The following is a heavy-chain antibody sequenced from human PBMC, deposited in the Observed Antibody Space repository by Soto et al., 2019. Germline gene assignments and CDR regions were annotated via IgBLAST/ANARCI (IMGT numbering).Heavy chain of an antibody. D-gene: IGHD3-3*01. J-gene: IGHJ3*02. CDR3: ARAGLRFLEWPPDAFDI. CDR2: INAGNGNT. CDR1: GYTFTSYA. Sequence: GASVKVSCKASGYTFTSYAMHWVRQAPGQRLEWMGWINAGNGNTKYSQRFQGRVTITRDTSASTACMELSSLRPEDTAVYYCARAGLRFLEWPPDAFDIWGQGTMVTVSS. V-gene: IGHV1-3*01.